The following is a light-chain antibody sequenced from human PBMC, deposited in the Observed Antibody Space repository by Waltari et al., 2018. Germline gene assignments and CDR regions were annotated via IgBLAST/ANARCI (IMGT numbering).Light chain of an antibody. J-gene: IGLJ1*01. Sequence: QSALTQPASVSGSPGQSLTLSCTGTSSDIGAYTFVSWYQKHPGKAPKVMIYDVNNRPSGVSSRFSGSKSGNTASLTISGLQAEDEADYYCSSYTTGSTRYVFGSGTKVTVL. CDR3: SSYTTGSTRYV. CDR1: SSDIGAYTF. CDR2: DVN. V-gene: IGLV2-14*03.